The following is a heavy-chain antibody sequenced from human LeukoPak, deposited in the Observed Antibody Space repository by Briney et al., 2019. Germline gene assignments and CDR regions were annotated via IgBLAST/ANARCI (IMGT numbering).Heavy chain of an antibody. J-gene: IGHJ3*02. V-gene: IGHV1-8*01. D-gene: IGHD3-22*01. CDR3: ARGTLNYYDSSGYITTNAFDI. CDR2: MNPTSGNK. CDR1: GYTFTSYD. Sequence: GASVKVSCKASGYTFTSYDINWVRQATGEGLEWRGWMNPTSGNKCYAQKFQGRVTMTRNNSMSTAYMELTSLRSEDTAVYYCARGTLNYYDSSGYITTNAFDIWGQGTMVTVSS.